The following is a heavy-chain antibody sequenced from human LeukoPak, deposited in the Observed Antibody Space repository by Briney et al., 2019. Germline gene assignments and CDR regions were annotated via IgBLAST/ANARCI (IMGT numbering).Heavy chain of an antibody. CDR3: ARGRFTIYYMAV. V-gene: IGHV1-69*05. D-gene: IGHD5-24*01. Sequence: KLQGRVTITTDESTNTAYMELSSLRSEDTAVYYCARGRFTIYYMAVWGKGTTVTVSS. J-gene: IGHJ6*03.